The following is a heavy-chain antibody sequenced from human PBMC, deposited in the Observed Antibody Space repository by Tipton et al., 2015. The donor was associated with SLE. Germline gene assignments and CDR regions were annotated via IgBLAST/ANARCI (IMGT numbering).Heavy chain of an antibody. CDR1: GDSMSSHY. V-gene: IGHV4-59*11. J-gene: IGHJ6*02. D-gene: IGHD6-13*01. CDR2: MYHTGST. Sequence: TLSLTCSLSGDSMSSHYWNWIRQSPGKGLEWIGYMYHTGSTNYNPSLKSRVTMSVDTSKKQFSLKLRSVTAADTAIYYCARQGSSWYYQYGLDVWGQGTTVTVSS. CDR3: ARQGSSWYYQYGLDV.